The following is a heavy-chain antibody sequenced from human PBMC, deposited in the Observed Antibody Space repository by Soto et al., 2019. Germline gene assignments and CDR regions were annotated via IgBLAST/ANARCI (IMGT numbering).Heavy chain of an antibody. CDR3: ARDALRLSPVGRPGDY. V-gene: IGHV1-18*04. CDR2: ISAYNGNT. Sequence: QVQLVQSGAEVKKPGASVKVSCKASGYTFTSYGISWVRQAPGQGLEWMGGISAYNGNTNYAQKLQGRVTMTTDTATSTAYRELRSLRSDDTAVYYCARDALRLSPVGRPGDYWGQGTLVTVS. D-gene: IGHD1-26*01. CDR1: GYTFTSYG. J-gene: IGHJ4*02.